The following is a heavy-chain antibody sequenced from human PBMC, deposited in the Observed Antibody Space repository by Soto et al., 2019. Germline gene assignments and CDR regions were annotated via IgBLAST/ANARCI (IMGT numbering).Heavy chain of an antibody. CDR3: ARDRPYYYGSGSYYNYYMDV. V-gene: IGHV3-7*03. J-gene: IGHJ6*03. Sequence: GGSLRLSCAAPGFTFSSYWMSWVRQAPGKGLEWVANIKQDGSEKYYVDSVKGRFTISRDNAKNSLYLQMNSLRAEDTAVYYCARDRPYYYGSGSYYNYYMDVWGKGTTVTVSS. CDR1: GFTFSSYW. D-gene: IGHD3-10*01. CDR2: IKQDGSEK.